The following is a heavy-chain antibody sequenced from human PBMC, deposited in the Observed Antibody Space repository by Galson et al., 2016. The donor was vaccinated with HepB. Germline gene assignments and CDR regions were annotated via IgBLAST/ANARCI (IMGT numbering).Heavy chain of an antibody. V-gene: IGHV3-23*01. D-gene: IGHD2-2*01. CDR1: GFTFRSYA. CDR2: IDNSAGST. CDR3: RTNAY. Sequence: SLRLSCAASGFTFRSYAMNWVRQAPGKGLQWVSAIDNSAGSTYYADSVKGRFTISRDNSKNTLYLQMNNLRAEDTAVYYCRTNAYWGQGTLVTVSS. J-gene: IGHJ4*02.